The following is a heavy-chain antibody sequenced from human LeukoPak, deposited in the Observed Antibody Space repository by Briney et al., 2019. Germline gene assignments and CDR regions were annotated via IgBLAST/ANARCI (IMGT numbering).Heavy chain of an antibody. D-gene: IGHD3-22*01. V-gene: IGHV1-46*01. CDR2: INPSGGST. Sequence: GASVKVSCKASGYTFTSYYMHWVRQAPGQGLEWMGIINPSGGSTSYAQKFQGRVTTTRDTSTSTVYMELSSLRSEDTAVYYCARDAYYYDSSGYYSGWFDPWGQGTLVTVSS. CDR1: GYTFTSYY. J-gene: IGHJ5*02. CDR3: ARDAYYYDSSGYYSGWFDP.